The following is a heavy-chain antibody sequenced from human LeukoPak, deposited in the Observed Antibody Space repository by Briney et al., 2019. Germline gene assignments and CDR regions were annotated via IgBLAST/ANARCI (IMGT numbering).Heavy chain of an antibody. Sequence: GASVPVSFKASAYTFTSYGISWLRQAPGQGLEWMGWISAYNGNTNYAQKLQGRVNMNTETSTRTAYMELRSLRSDDTAVYYCAREERNYFDYWGQGTLVTVSS. CDR1: AYTFTSYG. D-gene: IGHD1-1*01. CDR2: ISAYNGNT. V-gene: IGHV1-18*01. J-gene: IGHJ4*02. CDR3: AREERNYFDY.